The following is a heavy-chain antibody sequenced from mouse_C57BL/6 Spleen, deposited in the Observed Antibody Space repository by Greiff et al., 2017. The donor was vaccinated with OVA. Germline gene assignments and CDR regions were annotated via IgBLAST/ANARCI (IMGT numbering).Heavy chain of an antibody. CDR1: GYAFSSYW. CDR2: IYPGDGDT. J-gene: IGHJ1*03. V-gene: IGHV1-80*01. CDR3: ARGTYYYGSSYGGYFDV. D-gene: IGHD1-1*01. Sequence: QVQLQQSGAELVKPGASVKISCKASGYAFSSYWMNWVKQRPGKGLEWIGQIYPGDGDTNYNGKFKGKATLTADKSSSTAYMQLSSLTSEDSAVYFCARGTYYYGSSYGGYFDVWGTGTTVTVSS.